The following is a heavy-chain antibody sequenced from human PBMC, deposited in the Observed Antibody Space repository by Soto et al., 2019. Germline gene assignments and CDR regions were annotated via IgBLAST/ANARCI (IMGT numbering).Heavy chain of an antibody. CDR3: ERTGYCTNGVCQASNFAY. D-gene: IGHD2-8*01. CDR1: GYTFPSYG. Sequence: QVQLEQSGAEVKKPGASVKVSCKASGYTFPSYGISWVRQAPGQGLEWLGWISAYNGNTNYAQKLQGRVTMTTATSTSTAYMELRSLRSDAPAVYYCERTGYCTNGVCQASNFAYWCQGTLVTDS. J-gene: IGHJ4*02. V-gene: IGHV1-18*04. CDR2: ISAYNGNT.